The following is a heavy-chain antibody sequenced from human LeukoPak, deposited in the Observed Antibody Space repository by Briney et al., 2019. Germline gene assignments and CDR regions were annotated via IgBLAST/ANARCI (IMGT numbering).Heavy chain of an antibody. CDR1: GGSISSSSYY. Sequence: SETLSLTCTVSGGSISSSSYYWGWIRQPPGKGLEWIGEINHSGSTNYNPSLKSRVTISVDRSKNQFSLKLSSVTAADTAVYYCARGFIAAAVPKSHPLDYWGQGTLVTVSS. J-gene: IGHJ4*02. CDR2: INHSGST. CDR3: ARGFIAAAVPKSHPLDY. D-gene: IGHD6-13*01. V-gene: IGHV4-39*07.